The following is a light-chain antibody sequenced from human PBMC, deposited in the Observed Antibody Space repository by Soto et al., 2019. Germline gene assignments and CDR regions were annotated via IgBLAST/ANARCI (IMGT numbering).Light chain of an antibody. Sequence: DIQMTHSPSTLSGSVGDRVTITCRASQTISRWLAWYQQKPGKAPKLLIYKASTLKSGVPSRFSRSGSGKEFTRTISSLQPDEYPTYYCPHYNSYSEAFGQGTRVDIX. J-gene: IGKJ1*01. V-gene: IGKV1-5*03. CDR2: KAS. CDR3: PHYNSYSEA. CDR1: QTISRW.